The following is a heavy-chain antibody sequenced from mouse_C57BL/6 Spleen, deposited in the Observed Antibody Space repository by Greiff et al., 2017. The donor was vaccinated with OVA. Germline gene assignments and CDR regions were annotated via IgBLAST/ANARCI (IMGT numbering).Heavy chain of an antibody. V-gene: IGHV1-59*01. D-gene: IGHD1-1*01. Sequence: QLQQPGAELVRPGTSVKLSCKASGYPFTSYWMPWVKQRPGQGLEWIGVIDPSDSYTNYKQKFKGKATLTVDTSSSTAYMQLSSLTSEDSAVYYCAREDYGSSYVAYWGQGTLVTVSA. CDR3: AREDYGSSYVAY. CDR2: IDPSDSYT. CDR1: GYPFTSYW. J-gene: IGHJ3*01.